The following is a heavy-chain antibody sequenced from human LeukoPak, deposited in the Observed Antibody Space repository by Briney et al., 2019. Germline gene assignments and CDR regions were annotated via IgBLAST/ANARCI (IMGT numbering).Heavy chain of an antibody. J-gene: IGHJ4*02. CDR1: GYTFTGYY. CDR2: INPNSGGT. V-gene: IGHV1-2*02. D-gene: IGHD5-12*01. Sequence: ASVKVSCKASGYTFTGYYMHWVRQAPGQGLEWMGWINPNSGGTNYAQKFQGRVTMTRDTSISTAYMELSRLRSNDTAVYYCARALSKMATAALDLHGWGQGTLVTVSS. CDR3: ARALSKMATAALDLHG.